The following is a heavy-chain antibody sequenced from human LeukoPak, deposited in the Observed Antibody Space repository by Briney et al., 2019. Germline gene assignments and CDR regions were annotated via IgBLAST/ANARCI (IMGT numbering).Heavy chain of an antibody. J-gene: IGHJ3*02. CDR3: ARDEGAKIVFDI. D-gene: IGHD1-26*01. V-gene: IGHV1-69*13. Sequence: SVKVSCKASGGTFSSYAISWVRQARGQGLEWMGGIIPIFGTANYAQKFQGRVTITADQSTSTAYMELSSLRSEDTAVYYCARDEGAKIVFDIWGQGTMVTVSS. CDR2: IIPIFGTA. CDR1: GGTFSSYA.